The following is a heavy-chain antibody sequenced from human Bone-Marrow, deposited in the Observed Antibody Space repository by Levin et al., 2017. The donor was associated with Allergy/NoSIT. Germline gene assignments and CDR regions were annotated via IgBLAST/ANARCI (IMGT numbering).Heavy chain of an antibody. V-gene: IGHV2-70*13. J-gene: IGHJ4*02. CDR2: IDWADDT. D-gene: IGHD5-12*01. Sequence: SGPTLVKATQTLTLTCSFSGFSLTTNGMCVSWIRQPPGKALEWLALIDWADDTYYSTSLKTRLSISKDTSKNQVFLTLTNMDPVDTATYYCARTRNSGYDRFSFDYWGQGTLVTVSS. CDR3: ARTRNSGYDRFSFDY. CDR1: GFSLTTNGMC.